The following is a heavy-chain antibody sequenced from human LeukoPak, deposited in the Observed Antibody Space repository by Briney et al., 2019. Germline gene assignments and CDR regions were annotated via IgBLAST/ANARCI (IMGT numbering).Heavy chain of an antibody. V-gene: IGHV3-7*03. D-gene: IGHD6-19*01. CDR2: IKQDGSEI. CDR3: ARGSGLSD. J-gene: IGHJ4*02. CDR1: GFTFSNYW. Sequence: GGSLRLSCAASGFTFSNYWMNWVRQAPGMGLEWVANIKQDGSEIYYVGSVKGRFTISRDNAKNSLYLQMNSLRAEDTAVYYCARGSGLSDWGQGTLVTVSS.